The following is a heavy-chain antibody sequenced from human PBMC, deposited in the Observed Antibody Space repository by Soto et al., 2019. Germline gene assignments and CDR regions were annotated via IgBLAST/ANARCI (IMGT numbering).Heavy chain of an antibody. CDR2: VSIDGKNN. Sequence: PGGSLRLSCAASGFTLRSSGVHWVPRATGKALAGGRRVSIDGKNNHYAASGKGRFHITRDNSRSTLDLQMNSLRAEDTALCDCAKDTNDIETSGFNAEVPWCGETPW. CDR3: AKDTNDIETSGFNAEVPWCGETP. J-gene: IGHJ5*02. CDR1: GFTLRSSG. D-gene: IGHD3-10*01. V-gene: IGHV3-30*18.